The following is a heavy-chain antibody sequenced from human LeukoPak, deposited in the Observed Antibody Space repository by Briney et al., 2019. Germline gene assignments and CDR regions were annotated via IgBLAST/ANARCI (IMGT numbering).Heavy chain of an antibody. D-gene: IGHD2-2*01. V-gene: IGHV4-4*07. CDR3: AREDEGIVVVPAAPWGV. CDR2: IYTSGST. J-gene: IGHJ6*04. CDR1: GGSISSYY. Sequence: KPSETLSLTCTVSGGSISSYYWSWIRQPAGKGLEWIGRIYTSGSTNYNPSLKSRVTISVDTSKNQFSLKLSSVTAADTAVYYCAREDEGIVVVPAAPWGVWGKGTTVTVSS.